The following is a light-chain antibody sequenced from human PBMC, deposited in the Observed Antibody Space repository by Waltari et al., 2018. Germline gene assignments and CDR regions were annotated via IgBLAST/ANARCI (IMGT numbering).Light chain of an antibody. Sequence: SYDLSQPPSVSVSPGQTTSIPCSVHSLGDNHVYWYHQKAGQSPILIIYQNIWRPSGISERFSGSNSGNTATLTIGGTQPMDEGDYYCQAWDSNSVIFGRGTKLTVL. J-gene: IGLJ2*01. CDR2: QNI. V-gene: IGLV3-1*01. CDR1: SLGDNH. CDR3: QAWDSNSVI.